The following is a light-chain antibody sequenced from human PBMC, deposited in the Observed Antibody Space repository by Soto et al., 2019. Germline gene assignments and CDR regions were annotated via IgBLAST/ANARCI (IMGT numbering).Light chain of an antibody. J-gene: IGLJ1*01. CDR1: SSNIGGNS. CDR2: DDN. CDR3: SSYSTSYFYF. Sequence: QSVLTQPPSVSAAPGQKVTISCSGSSSNIGGNSVSWYQQLPGTAPKLLIYDDNKRPSGIPDRFSGSKSGSTASLTISGLRDEDEADYYCSSYSTSYFYFFGSGTKVTVL. V-gene: IGLV1-51*01.